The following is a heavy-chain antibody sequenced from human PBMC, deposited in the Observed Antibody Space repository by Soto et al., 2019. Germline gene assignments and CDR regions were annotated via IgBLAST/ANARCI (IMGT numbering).Heavy chain of an antibody. CDR2: IYYNGRS. CDR3: ARDASSSWYFDS. J-gene: IGHJ4*02. Sequence: SETLSLTCTVSGGSISGSTDYWSWIRQPPGRGLEWIGYIYYNGRSNSNPSLKSRISMSVDTSKNQFSLRLRSVTAADTALYYCARDASSSWYFDSWGQGTLVTVSS. CDR1: GGSISGSTDY. V-gene: IGHV4-61*01. D-gene: IGHD6-13*01.